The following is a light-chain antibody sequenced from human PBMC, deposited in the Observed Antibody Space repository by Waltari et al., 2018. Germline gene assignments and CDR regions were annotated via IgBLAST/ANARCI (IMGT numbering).Light chain of an antibody. CDR2: NVS. Sequence: QSALPQPRSLSGSPRQSVTISCPGTSSDVGGYHYVPWYQQYPGRAPKVVIYNVSKRSSGVPDRFSGSKSGNTASLTISGLQAEDEADYYCCSYAGNYLRVFGGGTRLTVL. CDR1: SSDVGGYHY. V-gene: IGLV2-11*01. CDR3: CSYAGNYLRV. J-gene: IGLJ3*02.